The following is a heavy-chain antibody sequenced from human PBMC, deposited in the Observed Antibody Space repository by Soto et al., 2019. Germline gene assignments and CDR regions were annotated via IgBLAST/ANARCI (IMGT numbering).Heavy chain of an antibody. Sequence: GGSLRLSCAASGFTFSSYAMSWVRQAPGKGLEWVSAISGSGGSTYYADTVKGRFTISRDNSKNSLYLQMNSLRAEDTAVYYCARHPERIAEIGWFDPWGQGTLVTVSS. CDR1: GFTFSSYA. CDR2: ISGSGGST. CDR3: ARHPERIAEIGWFDP. V-gene: IGHV3-23*01. J-gene: IGHJ5*02. D-gene: IGHD6-13*01.